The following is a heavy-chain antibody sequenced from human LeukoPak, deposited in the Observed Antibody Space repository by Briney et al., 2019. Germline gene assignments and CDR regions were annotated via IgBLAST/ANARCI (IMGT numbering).Heavy chain of an antibody. CDR2: IFYSGST. V-gene: IGHV4-39*01. CDR3: ARAVSGRFDY. J-gene: IGHJ4*02. D-gene: IGHD6-19*01. Sequence: SETLSLTCTVSGGSISRHSYYWGWVRQPPGKGLEPIGNIFYSGSTYYNPSLKSRVTISVDTSKNQFSLKLSSVTAADTAIYYCARAVSGRFDYWGQGTLVTVSS. CDR1: GGSISRHSYY.